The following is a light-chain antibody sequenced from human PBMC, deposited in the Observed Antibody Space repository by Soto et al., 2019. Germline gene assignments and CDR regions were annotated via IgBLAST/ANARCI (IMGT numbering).Light chain of an antibody. CDR2: TTS. CDR1: QSISNS. CDR3: QQSYSTPPT. Sequence: DIQMTQSPSSLSASVGDRVTITCRASQSISNSLNWYQQKPGKAPDLLIYTTSSLQSGVPSRFSGSGSGTDFTLTISSLQPEDFATYYCQQSYSTPPTCGGGTNVEIK. J-gene: IGKJ4*01. V-gene: IGKV1-39*01.